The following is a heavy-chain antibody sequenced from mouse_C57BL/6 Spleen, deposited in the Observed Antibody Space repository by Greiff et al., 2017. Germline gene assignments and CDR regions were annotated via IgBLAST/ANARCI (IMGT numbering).Heavy chain of an antibody. CDR2: IDPSDSYT. J-gene: IGHJ4*01. V-gene: IGHV1-50*01. Sequence: QVQLQQPGAELVKPGASVKLSCKASGYTFTSYWMQWVKQRPGQGLEWIGEIDPSDSYTNYNQKFKGKATLTVATSSSTAYMQLSSLTSEDSAVYYCARDGYDVRDAMDYWGQGTSVTVSS. CDR1: GYTFTSYW. CDR3: ARDGYDVRDAMDY. D-gene: IGHD2-2*01.